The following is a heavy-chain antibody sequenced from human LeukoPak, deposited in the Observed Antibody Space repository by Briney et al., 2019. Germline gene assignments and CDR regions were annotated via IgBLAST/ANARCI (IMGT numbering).Heavy chain of an antibody. J-gene: IGHJ4*02. Sequence: SETLSLTCAVYGGSFSGYYWSWIRQPPGKGLEWIGEINHSGSTNYNPSLKSRVTISVDTSKNQFSLKLSSVTAADTAVCYCARGRATFDYWGQGTLVTVPS. V-gene: IGHV4-34*01. CDR2: INHSGST. CDR1: GGSFSGYY. CDR3: ARGRATFDY.